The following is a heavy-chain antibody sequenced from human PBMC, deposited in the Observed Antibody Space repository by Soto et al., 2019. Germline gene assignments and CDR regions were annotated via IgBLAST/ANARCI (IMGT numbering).Heavy chain of an antibody. CDR3: ARKPTKEGSDYYYYGMDV. CDR2: IIPIFGTA. D-gene: IGHD1-1*01. V-gene: IGHV1-69*01. Sequence: QVQLVQSGAEVKKPGSSVKVSCKASGGTFSRYAISWVRQAPGQGLEWMGGIIPIFGTANYAQKFQGRVTVTADQSTSTGYMGLSRLRSEDTAVFYRARKPTKEGSDYYYYGMDVWGQGTTVTVSS. J-gene: IGHJ6*02. CDR1: GGTFSRYA.